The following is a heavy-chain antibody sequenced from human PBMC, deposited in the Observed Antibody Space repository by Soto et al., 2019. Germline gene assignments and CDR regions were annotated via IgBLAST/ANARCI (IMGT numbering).Heavy chain of an antibody. CDR2: INADSGDT. J-gene: IGHJ1*01. Sequence: QAHLVQSGAEVRKPGASVKVSCQALEHTSTIYYIHWVRQSRGQGLEWMGWINADSGDTTYAEDFRGRVTFTRDTSTSPFQMELSRLRLDETAMYFCATRDYDILTGYLHIWGQGTLITVSS. D-gene: IGHD3-9*01. V-gene: IGHV1-2*02. CDR3: ATRDYDILTGYLHI. CDR1: EHTSTIYY.